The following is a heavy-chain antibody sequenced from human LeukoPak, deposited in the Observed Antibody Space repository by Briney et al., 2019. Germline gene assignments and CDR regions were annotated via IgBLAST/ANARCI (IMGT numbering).Heavy chain of an antibody. CDR2: ISAYNGNT. J-gene: IGHJ4*02. D-gene: IGHD3-10*01. CDR3: ARTRYYGSGSYIDY. Sequence: ASVKVSCKASGYTFTSYGISWVREAPGQGLEWMGCISAYNGNTNYAQTLQGRVTMTTDTSTSTAYMELRSLRSDDTAVYYCARTRYYGSGSYIDYWGEGTLVTVSS. V-gene: IGHV1-18*01. CDR1: GYTFTSYG.